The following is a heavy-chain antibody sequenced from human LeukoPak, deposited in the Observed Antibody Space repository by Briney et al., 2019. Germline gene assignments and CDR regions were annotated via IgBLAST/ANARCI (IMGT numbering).Heavy chain of an antibody. CDR3: ARDREVRGVRTPRAFDI. D-gene: IGHD3-10*01. Sequence: PSQTLSLTCTVSGGSISSGSYYWSWIRQPAGKGLEWIGRIYTSGSTNYNPSLKSRVTISVDTSKNQFSLKLSSVTAADTAVYYCARDREVRGVRTPRAFDIWGQGTMVTVSS. J-gene: IGHJ3*02. V-gene: IGHV4-61*02. CDR1: GGSISSGSYY. CDR2: IYTSGST.